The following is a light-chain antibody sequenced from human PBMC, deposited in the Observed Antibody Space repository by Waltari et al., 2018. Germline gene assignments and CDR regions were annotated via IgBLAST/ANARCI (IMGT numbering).Light chain of an antibody. J-gene: IGKJ1*01. Sequence: DIQMTQSPSSLSASVGDRVPLTCRASQDISNSLAWYKQKPGKVPNLLIYSASTLQSGVSSRFSGSGSGTDFTLTITRLQPEDVATYYCQKYNSAPWTFGQGTKVEIK. V-gene: IGKV1-27*01. CDR3: QKYNSAPWT. CDR2: SAS. CDR1: QDISNS.